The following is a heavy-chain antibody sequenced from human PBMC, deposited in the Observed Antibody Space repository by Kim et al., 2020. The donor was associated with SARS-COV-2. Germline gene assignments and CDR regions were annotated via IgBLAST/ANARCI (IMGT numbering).Heavy chain of an antibody. J-gene: IGHJ4*02. V-gene: IGHV1-3*01. Sequence: TKYSQKFQGRVTITRDTSASTAYMELSSLRSEDTAVYYCAREGGAGTLDYWGQGTLVTVSS. CDR3: AREGGAGTLDY. CDR2: T. D-gene: IGHD6-13*01.